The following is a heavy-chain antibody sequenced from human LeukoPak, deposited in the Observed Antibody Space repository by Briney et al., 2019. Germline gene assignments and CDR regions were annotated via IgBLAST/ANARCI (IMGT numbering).Heavy chain of an antibody. J-gene: IGHJ4*02. CDR1: GGSISSGGYY. CDR3: ARARSNGGGFDY. D-gene: IGHD3-16*01. V-gene: IGHV4-61*08. Sequence: PSQTLSLTCTVSGGSISSGGYYWSWIRQHPGKGLEWIGYIYYSGSTNYNPSLKSRVTISVDTSKNQFSLKLSSVTAADTAVYYCARARSNGGGFDYWGQGTLVTVSS. CDR2: IYYSGST.